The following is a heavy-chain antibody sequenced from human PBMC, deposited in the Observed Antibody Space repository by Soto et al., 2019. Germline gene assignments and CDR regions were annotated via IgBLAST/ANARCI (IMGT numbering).Heavy chain of an antibody. CDR2: SSNSGTYT. J-gene: IGHJ4*02. D-gene: IGHD3-10*02. Sequence: GGSLRLSCAASGSTFSDYYMSWIRQAPGKGLEWLSYSSNSGTYTRYADSVKGRFSISRDNAKNSLFLQINSLRGEDTAIYYCARSGDNYNVLDYWGQGTPVTVSS. CDR3: ARSGDNYNVLDY. V-gene: IGHV3-11*06. CDR1: GSTFSDYY.